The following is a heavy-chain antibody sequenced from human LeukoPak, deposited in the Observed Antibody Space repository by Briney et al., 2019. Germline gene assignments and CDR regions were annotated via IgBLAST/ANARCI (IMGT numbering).Heavy chain of an antibody. CDR3: AIFAGVAPVDY. D-gene: IGHD2-15*01. CDR2: INPGGGST. J-gene: IGHJ4*02. CDR1: GCTFTNYY. V-gene: IGHV1-46*01. Sequence: ASVKVSCEASGCTFTNYYMHWVRQAPGQGLEWMGIINPGGGSTTYAQNFQGRVTMTRDTPTNTVQMELSSLRSEDTAVYYCAIFAGVAPVDYWGQGTLVTVSS.